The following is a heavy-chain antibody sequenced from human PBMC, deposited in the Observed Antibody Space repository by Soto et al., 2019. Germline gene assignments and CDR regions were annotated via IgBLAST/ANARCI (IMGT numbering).Heavy chain of an antibody. V-gene: IGHV1-18*01. Sequence: QVQLVQSGAEVKKPGASVRVSCKASGYTFTNYGISGVRQAPGQGLEWMGWINGYNGYTNYEQKFQGRVTMATDTSTSTAYMELRSLRSDDTAVYYCARDGDEEANFDPWGQGTLVTVSS. J-gene: IGHJ5*02. CDR1: GYTFTNYG. CDR3: ARDGDEEANFDP. D-gene: IGHD4-17*01. CDR2: INGYNGYT.